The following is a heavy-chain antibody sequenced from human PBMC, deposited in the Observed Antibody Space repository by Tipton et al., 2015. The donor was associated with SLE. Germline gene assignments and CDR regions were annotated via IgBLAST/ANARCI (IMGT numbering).Heavy chain of an antibody. CDR1: GGSISSGGYY. CDR3: AGSGEHYFDY. CDR2: IYYSGST. D-gene: IGHD3-3*01. V-gene: IGHV4-31*03. J-gene: IGHJ4*02. Sequence: TLSLTCTVSGGSISSGGYYWSWIRQHPGKGLEWIGYIYYSGSTYYNPSLKSRATISVDTSKNQFSLKLSSVTAADTAVYYCAGSGEHYFDYWGQGTLVTVSS.